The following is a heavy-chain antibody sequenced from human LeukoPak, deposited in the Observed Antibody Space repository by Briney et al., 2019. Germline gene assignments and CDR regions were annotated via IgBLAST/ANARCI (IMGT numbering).Heavy chain of an antibody. CDR2: INPNSGGT. Sequence: ASVKVSCKASGYSFTDHYMHWVRQAPGQGLEWMGWINPNSGGTNYAQKFQGRVTMTRDTSISTAYMELSRLRSDDTAVYYCARDLPGEGGDYWGQGTLVTVSS. D-gene: IGHD3-16*01. V-gene: IGHV1-2*02. CDR1: GYSFTDHY. J-gene: IGHJ4*02. CDR3: ARDLPGEGGDY.